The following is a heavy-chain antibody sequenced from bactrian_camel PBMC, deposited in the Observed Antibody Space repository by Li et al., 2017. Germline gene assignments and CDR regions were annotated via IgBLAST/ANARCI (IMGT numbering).Heavy chain of an antibody. CDR1: RHSYTNC. Sequence: HVQLVESGGGSVQAGGSLRLSCAASRHSYTNCMAWFRQVAGNKREGVAATASDGTARYSDSVKGRFIISQDNAKNIVYLQMNSLKPTDTGLYVCADGGRCRGSDCVPLCGRMAPGAMASWGQGTQVTVS. J-gene: IGHJ4*01. CDR2: TASDGTA. V-gene: IGHV3S53*01. CDR3: ADGGRCRGSDCVPLCGRMAPGAMAS. D-gene: IGHD4*01.